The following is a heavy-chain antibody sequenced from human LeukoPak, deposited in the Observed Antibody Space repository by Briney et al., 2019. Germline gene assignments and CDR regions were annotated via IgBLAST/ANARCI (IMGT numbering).Heavy chain of an antibody. V-gene: IGHV4-61*02. Sequence: PSQTLSLTCTVSGGSISSGSYYWSWIRQPAGKGLEWIGRIYTSGSTNYNPSLKSRVTISVDTSKNQFSLKLSSVTAADTAVYYCARDRGGFGDATTREFDYWGQGTLVTVSS. D-gene: IGHD3-16*01. CDR3: ARDRGGFGDATTREFDY. CDR1: GGSISSGSYY. CDR2: IYTSGST. J-gene: IGHJ4*02.